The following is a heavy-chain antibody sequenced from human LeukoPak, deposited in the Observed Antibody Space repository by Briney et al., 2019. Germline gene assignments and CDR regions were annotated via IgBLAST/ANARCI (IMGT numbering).Heavy chain of an antibody. CDR3: ARGDREAAGKADY. CDR1: GFTFSSYS. D-gene: IGHD6-13*01. V-gene: IGHV3-21*01. CDR2: ISSSSSYI. Sequence: GGSLRLSCAASGFTFSSYSMNWVRQAPGKGLEWVSSISSSSSYIYYADSVKGRFTISRGNAKNSLYLQMNSLRAEDTAVYYRARGDREAAGKADYWGQGTLVTVSS. J-gene: IGHJ4*02.